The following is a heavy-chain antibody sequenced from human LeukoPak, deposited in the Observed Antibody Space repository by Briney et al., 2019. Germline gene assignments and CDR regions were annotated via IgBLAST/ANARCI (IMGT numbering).Heavy chain of an antibody. J-gene: IGHJ4*02. V-gene: IGHV3-21*01. D-gene: IGHD5-24*01. CDR1: GFTFSSYS. Sequence: GTSLRLSCAASGFTFSSYSMNWVRQAPGKGLEWVSSISSSSSYIYYADSVKGRFTISRDNAKNSLYLQMNSLRAEDTAVYYCARDRDDYAFDYWGQGTLVTVSS. CDR2: ISSSSSYI. CDR3: ARDRDDYAFDY.